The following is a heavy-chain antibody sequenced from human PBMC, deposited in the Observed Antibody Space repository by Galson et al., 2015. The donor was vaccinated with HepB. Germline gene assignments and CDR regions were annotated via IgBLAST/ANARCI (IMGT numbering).Heavy chain of an antibody. Sequence: SLRLSCAAPGFTVSSSARNWVRQAPGKGLEWVSRISDSGATSHFADSVKGRFTISRDNSKNTLYLQMNSLRAEDSALNYCAKSPSRSWSEFDIWGQGTMVIVSS. J-gene: IGHJ3*02. D-gene: IGHD6-13*01. V-gene: IGHV3-23*01. CDR3: AKSPSRSWSEFDI. CDR2: ISDSGATS. CDR1: GFTVSSSA.